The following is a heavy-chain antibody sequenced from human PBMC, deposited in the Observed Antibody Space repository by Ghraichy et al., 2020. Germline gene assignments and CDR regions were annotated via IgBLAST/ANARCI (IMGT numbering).Heavy chain of an antibody. CDR1: GYIFTELS. V-gene: IGHV1-24*01. D-gene: IGHD3-3*01. Sequence: ASGKVSCKVSGYIFTELSIHWVRQAPGKGLEWMGGFDPEDGETIYAQTFPGRLTMTEDTSADTAYMELSSLRSDDTAVYYCATFGRWQRFLAWLPRAGGMDGGRQGTAAAASA. CDR3: ATFGRWQRFLAWLPRAGGMDG. CDR2: FDPEDGET. J-gene: IGHJ6*01.